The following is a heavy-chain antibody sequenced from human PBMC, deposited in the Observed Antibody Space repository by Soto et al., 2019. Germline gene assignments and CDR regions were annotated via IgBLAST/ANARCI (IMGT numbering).Heavy chain of an antibody. Sequence: EVQLLESGGGLVQPGGSLRLSCAASGFTFGIYAMSWVRQAPGKGLEWVSLISGTGASSEYANSVKGRFTISRDYSKTTVFLQMNSLRAEDTAVYFCAKDNVNYGSGSFSHWGQGTLVTVSS. D-gene: IGHD3-10*01. CDR2: ISGTGASS. CDR3: AKDNVNYGSGSFSH. V-gene: IGHV3-23*01. CDR1: GFTFGIYA. J-gene: IGHJ4*02.